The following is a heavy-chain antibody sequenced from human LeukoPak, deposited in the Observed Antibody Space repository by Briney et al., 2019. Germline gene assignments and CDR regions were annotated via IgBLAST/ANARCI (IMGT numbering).Heavy chain of an antibody. J-gene: IGHJ3*02. Sequence: SGTLSLTCTVYGGSLSDYYWSWIRQPPGKGLEWIGEINHSGSTNYNPSLKSRVSISVDTTKNQFSLKLSSVTAADTAVYYCARGGHFYGDAFDIWGQGTMVTVSS. CDR3: ARGGHFYGDAFDI. CDR2: INHSGST. CDR1: GGSLSDYY. D-gene: IGHD2/OR15-2a*01. V-gene: IGHV4-34*01.